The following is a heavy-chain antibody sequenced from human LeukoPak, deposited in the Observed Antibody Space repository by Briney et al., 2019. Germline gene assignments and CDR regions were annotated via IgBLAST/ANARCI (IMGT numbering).Heavy chain of an antibody. V-gene: IGHV4-34*01. D-gene: IGHD3-22*01. CDR1: GGSISSYY. CDR3: ARHSDYYDSSGYRFDY. Sequence: PSQTLSLTCTVSGGSISSYYWSWIRQPPGKGLEWIGEINHSGSTNYNPSLKSRVTISVDTSKDQFSLKLSSVTAADTAVYYCARHSDYYDSSGYRFDYWGQGTLVTVSS. J-gene: IGHJ4*02. CDR2: INHSGST.